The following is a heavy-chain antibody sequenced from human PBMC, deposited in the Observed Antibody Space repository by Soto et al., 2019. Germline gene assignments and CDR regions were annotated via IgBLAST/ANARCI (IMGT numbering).Heavy chain of an antibody. V-gene: IGHV3-23*01. J-gene: IGHJ4*02. CDR1: GFTFSSYA. CDR3: AKDPFPFVYSYGSTSYYFDY. D-gene: IGHD5-18*01. CDR2: ISGSGGST. Sequence: EVQLLESGGGLVQPGGSLRLSCAASGFTFSSYAMSWVRQAPGKGLEWVSAISGSGGSTYYADYVKGRFTISRDNSKNTQYQQMNSLRAEDTAVYYCAKDPFPFVYSYGSTSYYFDYWGQGTLVTVSS.